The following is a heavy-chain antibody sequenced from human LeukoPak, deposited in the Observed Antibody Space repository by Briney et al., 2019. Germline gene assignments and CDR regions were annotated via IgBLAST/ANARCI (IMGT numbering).Heavy chain of an antibody. J-gene: IGHJ6*03. CDR3: AKVLDFWSGYWRYYMDV. V-gene: IGHV3-23*01. Sequence: PGGSLRLSCAASGFTFSSYAMSWVRQAPGQGLKWVSIVSSSGGSTDYADSVEGRFTISRDNSKNTLYLEMNSLRAEDTAKYYCAKVLDFWSGYWRYYMDVWGKGTTVTVSS. D-gene: IGHD3-3*01. CDR2: VSSSGGST. CDR1: GFTFSSYA.